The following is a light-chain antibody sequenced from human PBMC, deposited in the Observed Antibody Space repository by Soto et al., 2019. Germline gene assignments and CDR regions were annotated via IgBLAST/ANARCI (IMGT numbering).Light chain of an antibody. Sequence: QSALTQPPSASGSPGQSVTISCTGTSSDVGGYNFVAWYQQHPGKAPKLMISEVSKRPSGVPDRFSGSKSGNTASLTVSGLQAEDEADYYCSSNAGSNIFVFVPGTKVTVL. V-gene: IGLV2-8*01. CDR1: SSDVGGYNF. CDR3: SSNAGSNIFV. CDR2: EVS. J-gene: IGLJ1*01.